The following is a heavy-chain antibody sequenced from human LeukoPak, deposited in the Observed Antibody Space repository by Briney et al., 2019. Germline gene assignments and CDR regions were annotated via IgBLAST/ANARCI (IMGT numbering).Heavy chain of an antibody. CDR1: GFTFSSYS. Sequence: GGSLRLSCAASGFTFSSYSMNWVRQAPGKGLAWVSSISSSSSYIYYADSVKGRFTISRDNAKNSLYLQMNSLRAEDTAVYYCARDLSIVGATSWGQGTLVTVSS. CDR2: ISSSSSYI. V-gene: IGHV3-21*01. J-gene: IGHJ4*02. D-gene: IGHD1-26*01. CDR3: ARDLSIVGATS.